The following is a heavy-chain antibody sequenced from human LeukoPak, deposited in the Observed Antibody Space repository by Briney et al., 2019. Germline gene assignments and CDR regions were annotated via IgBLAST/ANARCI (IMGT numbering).Heavy chain of an antibody. CDR2: ITTSGTT. V-gene: IGHV3-11*01. CDR3: ATYIAVAED. J-gene: IGHJ4*02. CDR1: GFTFSDYY. Sequence: GGSLRLSCAASGFTFSDYYMSWIRQAPGKGLEWVSYITTSGTTYYTDSVKGRFTISRDNSKNTLYLQMDSLRAEDTAVYYCATYIAVAEDWGQGTLVTVSS. D-gene: IGHD6-13*01.